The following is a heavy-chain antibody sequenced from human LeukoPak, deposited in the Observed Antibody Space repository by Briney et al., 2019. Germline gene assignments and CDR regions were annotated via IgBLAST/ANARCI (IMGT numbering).Heavy chain of an antibody. CDR2: ISYDGSNK. V-gene: IGHV3-30-3*01. CDR3: ARKIAAAAYYYYYYMDV. J-gene: IGHJ6*03. CDR1: GFTFSSYA. D-gene: IGHD6-13*01. Sequence: GRSLRLSCAASGFTFSSYAMHWVRQAPGKGLEWVAVISYDGSNKYYADSVKGRFTISRDNSKNTLYLQMNSLRAEDTAVYYCARKIAAAAYYYYYYMDVWGKGTTVTVSS.